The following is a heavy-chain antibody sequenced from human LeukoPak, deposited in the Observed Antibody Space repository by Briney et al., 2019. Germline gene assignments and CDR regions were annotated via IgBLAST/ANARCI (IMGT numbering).Heavy chain of an antibody. CDR2: IRYDGSNK. CDR3: AKEKAYVVPAAGTCYYYYMDV. Sequence: GGSLRLSCAASGFTFSSYGMHWVRQAPGKRLEWVAFIRYDGSNKYYADSVKGRFTISRDNSKNTLYLQMNSLRAEDTAVYYCAKEKAYVVPAAGTCYYYYMDVWGKGTTVTISS. D-gene: IGHD2-2*01. CDR1: GFTFSSYG. V-gene: IGHV3-30*02. J-gene: IGHJ6*03.